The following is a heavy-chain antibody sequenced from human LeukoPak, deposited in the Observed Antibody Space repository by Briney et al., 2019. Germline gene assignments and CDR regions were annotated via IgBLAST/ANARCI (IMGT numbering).Heavy chain of an antibody. D-gene: IGHD3-10*01. CDR2: TQYDGTNK. Sequence: GGSLRLSCEASGFIFSSYGMHWVRQAPGKGLEWVAFTQYDGTNKYYADSVKGRFIISRDNSKNTLYLQMNSLRDDDTAVYYCAKDHYASGSQSRFDYWGQGTQVTVSS. J-gene: IGHJ4*02. CDR1: GFIFSSYG. V-gene: IGHV3-30*02. CDR3: AKDHYASGSQSRFDY.